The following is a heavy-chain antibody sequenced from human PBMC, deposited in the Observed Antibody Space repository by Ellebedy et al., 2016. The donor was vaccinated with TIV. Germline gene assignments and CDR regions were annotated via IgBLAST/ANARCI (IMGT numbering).Heavy chain of an antibody. D-gene: IGHD4-23*01. CDR3: ARDGAVPGGKGDY. J-gene: IGHJ4*02. Sequence: GESLKISCAASGFTFSNYWTHWVRQAPGKGLVWVSRVNRDGTSTNYADSVKGRFTISRDNAKNTLYLQMNSLRVEDTAMYYCARDGAVPGGKGDYWGQGTLVIVSS. CDR1: GFTFSNYW. V-gene: IGHV3-74*01. CDR2: VNRDGTST.